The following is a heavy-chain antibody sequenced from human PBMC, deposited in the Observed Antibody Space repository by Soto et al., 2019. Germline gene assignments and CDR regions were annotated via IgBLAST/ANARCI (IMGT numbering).Heavy chain of an antibody. J-gene: IGHJ4*02. Sequence: PGRYPGLCCAASGVTCSSYGMQWVRQSPGKGLEWVAVIWYDGSNKYYADSVKGRFTISRDNSKNTLYLQMNSLRAEDTAVYYCARDRKDVYYYDSSGYQFDYWGQGT. CDR3: ARDRKDVYYYDSSGYQFDY. CDR1: GVTCSSYG. V-gene: IGHV3-33*01. D-gene: IGHD3-22*01. CDR2: IWYDGSNK.